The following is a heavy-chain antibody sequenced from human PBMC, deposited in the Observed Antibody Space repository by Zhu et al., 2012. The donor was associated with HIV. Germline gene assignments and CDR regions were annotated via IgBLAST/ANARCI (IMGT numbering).Heavy chain of an antibody. Sequence: QVQLQESGPGLVKPSQTLSLTCTVSGGSISSGDYYWSWVRQSPVRGLEWIGYIYYSGTTYYIPSLKSRVTISVDTSKNRLSLKLTSVTAADTAMYYCARKQWELLSAFDIWGQGTMVTVSS. V-gene: IGHV4-30-4*08. CDR2: IYYSGTT. CDR1: GGSISSGDYY. CDR3: ARKQWELLSAFDI. J-gene: IGHJ3*02. D-gene: IGHD1-26*01.